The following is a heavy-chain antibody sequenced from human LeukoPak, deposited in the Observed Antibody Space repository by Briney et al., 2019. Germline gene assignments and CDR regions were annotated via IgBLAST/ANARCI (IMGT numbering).Heavy chain of an antibody. Sequence: SETLSLTCAVYGGSFSSYYWSWIRQPPGKGLEWIGEIYHSGDTNYNPSLKSRVTISVDTSKNQFSLKLSSVTAADTAVYYCATPDNSGYYYLYWGQGTLVTVSS. CDR3: ATPDNSGYYYLY. D-gene: IGHD3-22*01. CDR1: GGSFSSYY. V-gene: IGHV4-34*01. CDR2: IYHSGDT. J-gene: IGHJ4*02.